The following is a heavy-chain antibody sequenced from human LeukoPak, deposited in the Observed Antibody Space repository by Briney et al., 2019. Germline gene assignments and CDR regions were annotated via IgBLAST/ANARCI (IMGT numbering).Heavy chain of an antibody. V-gene: IGHV3-23*01. CDR2: ISSTGGTA. D-gene: IGHD3-10*01. CDR3: AREKGRGVISPYYDY. J-gene: IGHJ4*02. CDR1: GFTFSSFG. Sequence: GGTLRLSCAASGFTFSSFGMSWVRQAPGKGLEWVSAISSTGGTAYYADSVKGRFTISRDNSKNTLYLQMNSLRAEDTAIYYCAREKGRGVISPYYDYWGQGTRVTVSS.